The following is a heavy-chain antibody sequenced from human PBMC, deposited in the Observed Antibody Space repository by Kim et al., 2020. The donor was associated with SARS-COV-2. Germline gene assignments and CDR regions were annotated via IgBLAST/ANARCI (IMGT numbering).Heavy chain of an antibody. CDR1: GFTFSSYA. D-gene: IGHD2-15*01. Sequence: GGSLRLSCAASGFTFSSYAMSWVRQAPGKGLEWVSVIYSGGSSTYYADSVKGRFTISRDNSKNTLYLQMNSLRAEDTAVYYCAKDPSPCSGGSCYPNWF. CDR2: IYSGGSST. CDR3: AKDPSPCSGGSCYPNWF. J-gene: IGHJ5*01. V-gene: IGHV3-23*03.